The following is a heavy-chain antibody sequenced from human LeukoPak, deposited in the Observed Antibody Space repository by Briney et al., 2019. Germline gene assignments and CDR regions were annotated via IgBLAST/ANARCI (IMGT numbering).Heavy chain of an antibody. CDR2: IYSDGTT. CDR3: ARDPGYNYGFDY. J-gene: IGHJ4*02. V-gene: IGHV3-66*01. CDR1: GFPVSDNY. D-gene: IGHD5-18*01. Sequence: GGSLRLSCAASGFPVSDNYLCWVCQAPRQGLEWVSIIYSDGTTYYADSVKGRFTISRDNSKNSLYLQMNSLRAEDTAVYYCARDPGYNYGFDYWGQGTLVTVSS.